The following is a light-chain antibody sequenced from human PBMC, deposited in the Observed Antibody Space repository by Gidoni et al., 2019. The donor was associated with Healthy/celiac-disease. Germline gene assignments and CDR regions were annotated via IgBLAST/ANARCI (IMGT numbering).Light chain of an antibody. V-gene: IGKV1-39*01. Sequence: DIQMTQSPSSLSASVGDRVTITCRASQSISSYLNWYQQKPGKAPKLLIYAASSLQSGVPSRFSGSGSGTDFTLTISSLQPEDFATYYCQQSYSTPQVXLXQGTRLEIK. CDR1: QSISSY. CDR3: QQSYSTPQVX. J-gene: IGKJ5*01. CDR2: AAS.